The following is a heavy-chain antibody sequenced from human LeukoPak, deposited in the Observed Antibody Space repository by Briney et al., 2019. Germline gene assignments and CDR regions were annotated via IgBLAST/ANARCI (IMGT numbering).Heavy chain of an antibody. J-gene: IGHJ4*02. CDR1: GYTFTSYD. CDR2: MNPNSGNT. CDR3: ARGPTRYGSGSYWYDF. Sequence: ASVKVSCKASGYTFTSYDINWVRQATGQGLEWMGWMNPNSGNTGYAQKFQGRVTMTRNTSISTAYMELSSLRSEDTAVYYCARGPTRYGSGSYWYDFWGQGTLVTVSS. V-gene: IGHV1-8*01. D-gene: IGHD3-10*01.